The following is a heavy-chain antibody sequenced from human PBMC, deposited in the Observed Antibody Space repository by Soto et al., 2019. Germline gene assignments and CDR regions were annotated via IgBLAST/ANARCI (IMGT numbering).Heavy chain of an antibody. J-gene: IGHJ6*02. CDR3: ARDPYHVLMVNAPNLYGMDV. D-gene: IGHD2-8*01. Sequence: ASVKVSCKASGYTFTTYDISWVRQAPGQGLEWMGRISTYNGNTNYPQSLQGRLTMATDTSTSTTYMELRSLKSDDTAVYYCARDPYHVLMVNAPNLYGMDVWGQGTTVTVSS. CDR2: ISTYNGNT. CDR1: GYTFTTYD. V-gene: IGHV1-18*01.